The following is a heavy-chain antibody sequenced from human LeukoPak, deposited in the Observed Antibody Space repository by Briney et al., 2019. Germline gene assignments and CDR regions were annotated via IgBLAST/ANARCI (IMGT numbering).Heavy chain of an antibody. CDR2: ISSSSSTI. D-gene: IGHD2-21*01. J-gene: IGHJ3*02. Sequence: GGSLRLSCAASGFTFSSYSMNWVRQAPGKGLEWVSYISSSSSTIYYADSVKGRFTISRDNAKNSLYLQMNSLRAEDTAVYYCARTYCGGDCYIRGAFDIWGQGTMVTVSS. CDR3: ARTYCGGDCYIRGAFDI. V-gene: IGHV3-48*01. CDR1: GFTFSSYS.